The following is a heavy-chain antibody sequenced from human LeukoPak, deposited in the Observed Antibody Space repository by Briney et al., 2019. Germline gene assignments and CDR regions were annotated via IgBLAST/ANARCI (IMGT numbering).Heavy chain of an antibody. Sequence: PGGSLRLSCTASGFIFSDNYMTWSRQAPGEGLEWLSYIYSRGRTKHYAESVKGRFTISRDNARSSVYLEMNDLRVDDTAVYYCASGELGRSDFWGQGTLVTVS. CDR3: ASGELGRSDF. D-gene: IGHD1-1*01. V-gene: IGHV3-11*01. J-gene: IGHJ4*02. CDR1: GFIFSDNY. CDR2: IYSRGRTK.